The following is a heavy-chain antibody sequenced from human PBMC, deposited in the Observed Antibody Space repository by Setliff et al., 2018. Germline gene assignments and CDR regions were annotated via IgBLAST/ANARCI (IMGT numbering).Heavy chain of an antibody. CDR2: ISAYNGNT. CDR3: ARRGSGFLDY. D-gene: IGHD1-26*01. Sequence: GASVKVSCKASGGFSTHAISWVRQAPGQGLEWMGWISAYNGNTNYAQKLQGRVTMTTDTSTSTAYMELRSLRSDDTAVYYCARRGSGFLDYWGQGTLVTVSS. CDR1: GGFSTHA. V-gene: IGHV1-18*01. J-gene: IGHJ4*02.